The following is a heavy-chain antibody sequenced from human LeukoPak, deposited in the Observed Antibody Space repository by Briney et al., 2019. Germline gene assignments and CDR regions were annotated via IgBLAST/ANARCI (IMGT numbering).Heavy chain of an antibody. J-gene: IGHJ4*02. CDR3: ARDHRQLFDF. Sequence: PGRSLRLSCAASGFTFSSYAMHWVRQAPGKGLEWVAVISYDGSNKYYADSVKGRFTISRDNSKNTLYLQMNSLRAEDTAVYYCARDHRQLFDFWGQGTLVTVS. CDR2: ISYDGSNK. CDR1: GFTFSSYA. D-gene: IGHD6-13*01. V-gene: IGHV3-30*04.